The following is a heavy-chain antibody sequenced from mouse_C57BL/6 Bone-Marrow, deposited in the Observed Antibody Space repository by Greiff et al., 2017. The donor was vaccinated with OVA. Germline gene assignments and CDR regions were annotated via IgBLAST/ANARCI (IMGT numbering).Heavy chain of an antibody. CDR2: IDPENGDT. D-gene: IGHD4-1*01. V-gene: IGHV14-4*01. CDR3: TTVTGTRAY. CDR1: GFNIKDDY. J-gene: IGHJ3*01. Sequence: EVQLQQSGAELVRPGASVKLSCTASGFNIKDDYMHWVKQRPEQGLEWIGWIDPENGDTEYASKFQGKGTITADTSSNTAYLQLSSLTSEDTAVYYCTTVTGTRAYWGQGTLVTVSA.